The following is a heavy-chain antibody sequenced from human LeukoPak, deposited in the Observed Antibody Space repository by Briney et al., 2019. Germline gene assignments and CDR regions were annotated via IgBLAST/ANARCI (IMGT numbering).Heavy chain of an antibody. CDR2: ISSSSKI. CDR3: AKYDGSGSSYYYGMDV. D-gene: IGHD3-10*01. V-gene: IGHV3-21*05. J-gene: IGHJ6*02. Sequence: AGGSLRLSCAASGFTFSSYAMAWVRQAPGKGLEWLSYISSSSKINYADSVKGRFTIPRDNSKNTLYLQMNSLRAEDTAVYYCAKYDGSGSSYYYGMDVWGQGTTVTVSS. CDR1: GFTFSSYA.